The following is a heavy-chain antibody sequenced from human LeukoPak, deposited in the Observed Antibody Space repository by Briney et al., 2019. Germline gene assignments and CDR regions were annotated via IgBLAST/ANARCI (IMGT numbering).Heavy chain of an antibody. CDR1: GFTFSSYD. J-gene: IGHJ6*02. V-gene: IGHV3-13*04. Sequence: HPGGSLRLSCAASGFTFSSYDMHWVRQATGKGLEWVSAIGTAGDTYYPDSVKGRFTISRENAKNSLYLEMNSLRAGDTAVYYCARLGWFGELKYGMDVWGQGTTVTVSS. D-gene: IGHD3-10*01. CDR2: IGTAGDT. CDR3: ARLGWFGELKYGMDV.